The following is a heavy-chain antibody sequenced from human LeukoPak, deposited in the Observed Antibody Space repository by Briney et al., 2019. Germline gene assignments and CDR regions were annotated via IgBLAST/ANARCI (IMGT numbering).Heavy chain of an antibody. CDR1: GFTFSDYY. CDR3: ARGRRGIVVVTAIPIPDY. CDR2: ISSSGSTI. D-gene: IGHD2-21*02. J-gene: IGHJ4*02. Sequence: GGSLTLSCAASGFTFSDYYMSWIRQAQGKGLEWVSYISSSGSTIYYADSVKGRFTISRDNAKNSLYLQMNSLRAEDTAVYYCARGRRGIVVVTAIPIPDYWGQGTLVTVSS. V-gene: IGHV3-11*01.